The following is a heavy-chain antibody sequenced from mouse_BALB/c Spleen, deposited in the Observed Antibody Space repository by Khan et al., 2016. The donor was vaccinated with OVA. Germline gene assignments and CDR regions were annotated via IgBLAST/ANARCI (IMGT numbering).Heavy chain of an antibody. CDR3: ARGGYGTLAY. V-gene: IGHV1-54*01. J-gene: IGHJ3*01. D-gene: IGHD2-1*01. CDR1: GYAFTDYL. CDR2: INPGSGNT. Sequence: QVQLKQSGAELVRPGTSVKVSCKASGYAFTDYLIEWVKQRPGQGLEWIGVINPGSGNTNYNEKFKDRATLTADKSSNTAYMQLSSLTFDDSAVYFCARGGYGTLAYWGQGTPVTVSA.